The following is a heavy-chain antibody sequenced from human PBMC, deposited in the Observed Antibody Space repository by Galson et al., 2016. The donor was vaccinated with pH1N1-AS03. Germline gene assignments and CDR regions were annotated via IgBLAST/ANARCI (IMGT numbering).Heavy chain of an antibody. CDR2: INPNSGVT. V-gene: IGHV1-2*04. Sequence: SVKVSCKASGYTFTGFYVNWVRQAPGQGLEWMGWINPNSGVTNYAQKFKAWVTMTRDTSSSTAYMELSGLKSDDTAVYYCARDPRGPCSSSTCPTAYYFGMDVWGQGTTVIVSS. J-gene: IGHJ6*02. CDR3: ARDPRGPCSSSTCPTAYYFGMDV. CDR1: GYTFTGFY. D-gene: IGHD2-2*01.